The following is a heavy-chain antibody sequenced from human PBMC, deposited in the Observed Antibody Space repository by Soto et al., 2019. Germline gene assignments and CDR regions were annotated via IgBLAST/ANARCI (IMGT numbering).Heavy chain of an antibody. V-gene: IGHV4-38-2*01. J-gene: IGHJ4*02. Sequence: SETLSLTCAFSCFSISTGYYWGWIRQPPGKGLEWIATIYHSGTTYSNPSLKSRVTISVDTSKNQFSLKLSSVTAADTAVYYCARGLYYYDSSGYSPDYWGLGTLVTVSS. CDR2: IYHSGTT. CDR1: CFSISTGYY. D-gene: IGHD3-22*01. CDR3: ARGLYYYDSSGYSPDY.